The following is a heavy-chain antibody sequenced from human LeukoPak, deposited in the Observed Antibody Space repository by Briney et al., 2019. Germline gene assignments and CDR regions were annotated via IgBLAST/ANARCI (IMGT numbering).Heavy chain of an antibody. D-gene: IGHD6-13*01. J-gene: IGHJ4*02. CDR3: AKVSGSSSWHVSYYFDY. CDR1: GFTFSSYA. CDR2: ISGSGGST. V-gene: IGHV3-23*01. Sequence: GGSLRLSCAASGFTFSSYAMSWVRQAPGKGLEWVSAISGSGGSTYYADSVKGRFTISRDNSKNTLYLQMNSLRAEDTAVYYCAKVSGSSSWHVSYYFDYWGQGTLVTVSS.